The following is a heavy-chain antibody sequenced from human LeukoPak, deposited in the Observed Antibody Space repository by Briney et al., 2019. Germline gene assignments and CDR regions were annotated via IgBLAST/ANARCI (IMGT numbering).Heavy chain of an antibody. V-gene: IGHV3-53*01. CDR2: IYSGGST. J-gene: IGHJ1*01. Sequence: GGSLRLSCAASGFTVSSNYMSWVRQAPGKGLEWVSVIYSGGSTYYADPVKGRFTISRDNSKNTLYLQMNSLRAEDTAVYYCASAQLHAEYFQHWGQGTLVTVSS. CDR1: GFTVSSNY. CDR3: ASAQLHAEYFQH. D-gene: IGHD6-13*01.